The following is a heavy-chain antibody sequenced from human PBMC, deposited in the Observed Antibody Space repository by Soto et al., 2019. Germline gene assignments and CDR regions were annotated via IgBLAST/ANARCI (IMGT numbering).Heavy chain of an antibody. D-gene: IGHD2-21*01. CDR1: GFMFNNSA. Sequence: GGSLRLSCKASGFMFNNSAMTWVRQAPGQGLQWVASVSDNGGSRGGTYYADSVKGRFTISRDNSKNTLYLHLDSLTGADTAVYYCARAKAVVIAALDIWGQGTMVTVSS. CDR2: VSDNGGSRGGT. V-gene: IGHV3-23*01. J-gene: IGHJ3*02. CDR3: ARAKAVVIAALDI.